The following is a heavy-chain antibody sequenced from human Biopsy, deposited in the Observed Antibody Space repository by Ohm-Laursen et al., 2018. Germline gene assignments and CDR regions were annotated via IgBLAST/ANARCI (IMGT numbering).Heavy chain of an antibody. CDR1: GYTFTGYH. CDR2: INAKTGDT. J-gene: IGHJ4*02. D-gene: IGHD6-19*01. V-gene: IGHV1-2*02. CDR3: ARAVAGTGGVFDS. Sequence: SVKVSCKASGYTFTGYHVHWVRQAPGQGLEWMGWINAKTGDTNYAQKFQGRLIMTRDTSTSSIYMELSSLRSEDTAIYFCARAVAGTGGVFDSWGQGTLVTVSS.